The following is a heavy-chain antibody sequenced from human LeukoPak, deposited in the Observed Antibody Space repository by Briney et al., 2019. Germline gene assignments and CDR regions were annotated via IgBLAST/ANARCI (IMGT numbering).Heavy chain of an antibody. CDR3: ASPLRSRITMVGY. Sequence: PSETLSLTCTVSGGSISSYYWSWIRQPPGKGLEWIGYIYYSGSTNYNPSLKSRVTISVDTSKNQFSLKLSSVTAADTAVYYCASPLRSRITMVGYWGQGALVTVSS. J-gene: IGHJ4*02. D-gene: IGHD3-10*01. CDR2: IYYSGST. CDR1: GGSISSYY. V-gene: IGHV4-59*12.